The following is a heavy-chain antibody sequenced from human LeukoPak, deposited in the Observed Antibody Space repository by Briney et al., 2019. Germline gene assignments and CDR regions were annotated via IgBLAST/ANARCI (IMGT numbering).Heavy chain of an antibody. CDR3: TTDFSKLGDIGYYAKSFHH. CDR1: GFTLSKVW. D-gene: IGHD3-22*01. Sequence: PGGSLRLSCAASGFTLSKVWMSWVRQAPGKGLEWVGRIKSKTDGGTIDYAAPGKGRFTISRDDSKVMLFLQLNSLKTDVTAFLYCTTDFSKLGDIGYYAKSFHHWGQGTLVSVSS. J-gene: IGHJ1*01. V-gene: IGHV3-15*01. CDR2: IKSKTDGGTI.